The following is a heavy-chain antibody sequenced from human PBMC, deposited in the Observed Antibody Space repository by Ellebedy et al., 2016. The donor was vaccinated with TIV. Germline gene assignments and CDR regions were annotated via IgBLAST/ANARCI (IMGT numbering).Heavy chain of an antibody. D-gene: IGHD2-15*01. V-gene: IGHV5-51*01. Sequence: GESLKISXQGSGYKFSNYWIGWVRQLPGKGLEWMGIVYPGDSDIRNSPPFKGQVNMSVDKAITTAYLQWNSLKTSDTAMYYCARQYCSGGSCYAGAFDIWGRGTMVTVSS. CDR3: ARQYCSGGSCYAGAFDI. CDR2: VYPGDSDI. CDR1: GYKFSNYW. J-gene: IGHJ3*02.